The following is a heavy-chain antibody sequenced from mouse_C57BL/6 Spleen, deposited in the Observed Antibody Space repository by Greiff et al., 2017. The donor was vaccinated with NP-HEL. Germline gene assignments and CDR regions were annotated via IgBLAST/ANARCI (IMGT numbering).Heavy chain of an antibody. CDR2: IYPGDGDT. Sequence: QVQLQQSGPELVKPGASVKISCKASGYAFSSSWMNWVKQRPGKGLEWIGRIYPGDGDTNYNGKFKGKATLTADKSSSTAYMQLSSLTSEDSAVYVCARWRTRTGGYFDVWGTGTTVTVSS. V-gene: IGHV1-82*01. J-gene: IGHJ1*03. CDR3: ARWRTRTGGYFDV. CDR1: GYAFSSSW.